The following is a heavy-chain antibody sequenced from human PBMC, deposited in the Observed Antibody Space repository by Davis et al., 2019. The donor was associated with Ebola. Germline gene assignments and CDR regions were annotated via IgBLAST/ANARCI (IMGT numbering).Heavy chain of an antibody. D-gene: IGHD2-2*01. CDR3: ARGIRDIVVVPAASTLYYYYYMDV. V-gene: IGHV4-4*07. Sequence: SETPLTCTVSGDSISSYYWAWIRQPAGKGLEWIGLIYQTGSTNYNPSLKSRVTISVDTSKNQFSLKLSFVTAADTAVYYCARGIRDIVVVPAASTLYYYYYMDVWGKGTTVTVSS. J-gene: IGHJ6*03. CDR2: IYQTGST. CDR1: GDSISSYY.